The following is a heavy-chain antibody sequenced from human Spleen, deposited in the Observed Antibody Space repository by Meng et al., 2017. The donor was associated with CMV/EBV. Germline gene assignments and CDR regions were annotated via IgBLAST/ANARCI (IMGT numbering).Heavy chain of an antibody. Sequence: ASVKVSCKASGYTFTSYGISWVRQAPGQGLEWMGWISAYNGNTNYAQKLQGRVTMTRDTTISTVYMEMSSLRSDDTALYYCASTWDSQQMGLNYWGQGTLVTVSS. CDR1: GYTFTSYG. V-gene: IGHV1-18*01. D-gene: IGHD1-26*01. J-gene: IGHJ4*02. CDR2: ISAYNGNT. CDR3: ASTWDSQQMGLNY.